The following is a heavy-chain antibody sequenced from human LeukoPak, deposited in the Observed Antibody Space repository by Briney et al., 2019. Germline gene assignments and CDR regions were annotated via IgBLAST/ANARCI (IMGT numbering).Heavy chain of an antibody. CDR2: IYGGGTT. CDR1: GFTFSNYA. V-gene: IGHV3-23*03. D-gene: IGHD6-13*01. Sequence: GGSLRLSCAASGFTFSNYAMSWVRQAPGKGLEWVSLIYGGGTTYYADSVKGRFTISRDNSKNTMYLQMNSLRSEDTAVYYCARDGSWYQFDYWGQGTLVIVSS. CDR3: ARDGSWYQFDY. J-gene: IGHJ4*02.